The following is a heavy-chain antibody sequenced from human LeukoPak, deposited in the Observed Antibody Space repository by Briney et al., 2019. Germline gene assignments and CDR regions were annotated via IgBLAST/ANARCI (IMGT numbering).Heavy chain of an antibody. CDR3: ARAREPLVYTYYFEY. D-gene: IGHD1-14*01. Sequence: SQTLSLTCTVSGGSISSGSYYWSWIRQPAGKGLEWIGRIYTSGSTNYNPSLKSRVTISVDTSKNQFSLKLSSVTAADTAVYYCARAREPLVYTYYFEYWGQGTLVTVSS. J-gene: IGHJ4*02. V-gene: IGHV4-61*02. CDR2: IYTSGST. CDR1: GGSISSGSYY.